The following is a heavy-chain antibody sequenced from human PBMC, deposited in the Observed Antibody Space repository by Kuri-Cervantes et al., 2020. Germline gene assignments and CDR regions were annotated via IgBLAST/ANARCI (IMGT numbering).Heavy chain of an antibody. D-gene: IGHD3-3*01. Sequence: GSLRLSCAVSGGSISSSNWWSWVRQPPGKGLEWIGEIYHSGSTNYNPSLKSRVTISVDTSKNQFSLKLSSVTAADTAVYYCARVRRPRVLRPYYMDVWGKGTAVTVSS. CDR2: IYHSGST. CDR3: ARVRRPRVLRPYYMDV. CDR1: GGSISSSNW. V-gene: IGHV4-4*02. J-gene: IGHJ6*03.